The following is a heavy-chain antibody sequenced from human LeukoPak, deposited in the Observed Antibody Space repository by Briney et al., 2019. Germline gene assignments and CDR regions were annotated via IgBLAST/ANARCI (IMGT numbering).Heavy chain of an antibody. J-gene: IGHJ6*02. CDR3: ARDQRFSWSPNYYYYGMDV. D-gene: IGHD3-3*01. V-gene: IGHV4-59*01. CDR2: IYYSGST. Sequence: PSETLSLTCTVSGGSISSYYWSWIRQPPGKGLEWIGYIYYSGSTNYNPSLKSRVTISVDTSKNQSSLKLSSVTAADTAVYYCARDQRFSWSPNYYYYGMDVWGQGTTVTVSS. CDR1: GGSISSYY.